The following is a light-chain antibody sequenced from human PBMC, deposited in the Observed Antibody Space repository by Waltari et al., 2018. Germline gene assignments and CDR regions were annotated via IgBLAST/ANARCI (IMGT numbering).Light chain of an antibody. CDR2: WAS. J-gene: IGKJ1*01. Sequence: DIVMTQSPDSLAVSLGERATINCKSSQSVLYSSNNKNYLAWYQQKPGQPPKLLIYWASTRESGVPDRFSGSGSGTDFTLTINSLQAEDVAVYYCQQYYSTPRTFDQGTKVEIK. CDR3: QQYYSTPRT. V-gene: IGKV4-1*01. CDR1: QSVLYSSNNKNY.